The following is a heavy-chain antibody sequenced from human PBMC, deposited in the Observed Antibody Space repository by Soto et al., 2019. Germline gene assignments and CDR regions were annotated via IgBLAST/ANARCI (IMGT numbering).Heavy chain of an antibody. V-gene: IGHV4-39*01. Sequence: KALETLSLTCTVSGVSISGSRYYWGWIRQPPGRGLEWIGNIYYSGSTYYTPALKSRVTLSVDTSKNQFSLNLNSVTAADTAVYYCARGGIPPSGYGIAYAMDVWGQGTTVTVSS. CDR3: ARGGIPPSGYGIAYAMDV. D-gene: IGHD1-26*01. J-gene: IGHJ6*02. CDR1: GVSISGSRYY. CDR2: IYYSGST.